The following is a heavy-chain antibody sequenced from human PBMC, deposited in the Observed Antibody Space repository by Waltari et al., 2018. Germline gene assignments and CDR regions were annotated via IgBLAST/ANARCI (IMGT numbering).Heavy chain of an antibody. CDR1: GFIFGIFA. J-gene: IGHJ4*02. CDR2: VRSDGTTK. CDR3: AKDLTSFGVGYYCDS. V-gene: IGHV3-30*02. D-gene: IGHD3-3*01. Sequence: QGQLVESGGGVVQPGGSLGPPCAGLGFIFGIFAMNGVRPAPGKGLEWVTFVRSDGTTKYYGDSVRGRFTISRDDSKNTLYLQMSSLRAEDTAVYYCAKDLTSFGVGYYCDSWGQGTLVTVSS.